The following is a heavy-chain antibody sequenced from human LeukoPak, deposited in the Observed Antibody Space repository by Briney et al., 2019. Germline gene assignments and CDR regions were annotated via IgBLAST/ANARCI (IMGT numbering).Heavy chain of an antibody. D-gene: IGHD2-2*01. Sequence: GASVKVSCKASGYTFTSYYMHWVRQAPGQGLEWMGIINPSGGSTSYAQKFQGRVTMTRDMSTSTAYMELSSLRSEDTAVYYCARSIVVPAAMREGWFDPWGQGTLVTVSS. J-gene: IGHJ5*02. CDR1: GYTFTSYY. CDR3: ARSIVVPAAMREGWFDP. V-gene: IGHV1-46*01. CDR2: INPSGGST.